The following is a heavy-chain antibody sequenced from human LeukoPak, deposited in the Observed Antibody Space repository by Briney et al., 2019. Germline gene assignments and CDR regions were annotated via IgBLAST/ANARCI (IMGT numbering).Heavy chain of an antibody. Sequence: PGGSLRLSCAASGFTFSSYSMNWVRRAPGKGLEWVSYISSSSSTIYYADSVKGRFTISRDNAKSSLYLQMNSLRAEDTAVYYCARVSPRTTSNDALAFDIWGQGIMVTVSS. CDR1: GFTFSSYS. J-gene: IGHJ3*02. D-gene: IGHD3-16*01. CDR3: ARVSPRTTSNDALAFDI. V-gene: IGHV3-48*01. CDR2: ISSSSSTI.